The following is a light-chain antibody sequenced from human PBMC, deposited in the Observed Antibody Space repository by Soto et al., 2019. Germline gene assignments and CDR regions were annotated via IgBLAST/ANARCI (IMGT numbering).Light chain of an antibody. V-gene: IGKV1-8*01. CDR3: QQYYSYPLFT. CDR2: AAS. Sequence: IQMTQSPSSLSASTGDRVTITCRASQGISSYLAWYQQKPGKAPKLLIYAASTLQSGVPSRFSGSGSGTDFTLTISCLQSEDFATYYCQQYYSYPLFTFGPGTKVDIK. CDR1: QGISSY. J-gene: IGKJ3*01.